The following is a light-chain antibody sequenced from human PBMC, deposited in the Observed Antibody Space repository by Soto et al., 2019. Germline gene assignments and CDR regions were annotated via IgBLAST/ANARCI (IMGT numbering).Light chain of an antibody. Sequence: DIRLTQSPSSLSASVRPRVTITCRSSQGISTYLNWYQQKPGKAPKLLIYAASSLQSGVPSRFSGSGSETDFTLTISSLQPEDFATYSCQQSYSTTWTVGQGTKV. V-gene: IGKV1-39*01. J-gene: IGKJ1*01. CDR1: QGISTY. CDR2: AAS. CDR3: QQSYSTTWT.